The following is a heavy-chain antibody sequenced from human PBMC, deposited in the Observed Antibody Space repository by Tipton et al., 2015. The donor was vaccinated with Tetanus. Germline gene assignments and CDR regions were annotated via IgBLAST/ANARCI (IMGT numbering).Heavy chain of an antibody. Sequence: TLSLTCGVSGGSSSSFYWSWIRQPPGKGLEWIGEINHRGGTSYNPSLKSRVTISVDTSKNEFSLNLTSVTAADTAVYYCARAVRFYYDSSTYYQYYFDSWGQGTLVTVSS. CDR2: INHRGGT. D-gene: IGHD3-22*01. CDR1: GGSSSSFY. V-gene: IGHV4-34*01. CDR3: ARAVRFYYDSSTYYQYYFDS. J-gene: IGHJ4*02.